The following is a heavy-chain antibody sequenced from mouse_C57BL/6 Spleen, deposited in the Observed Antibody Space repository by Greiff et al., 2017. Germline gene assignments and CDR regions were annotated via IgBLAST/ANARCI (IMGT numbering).Heavy chain of an antibody. J-gene: IGHJ1*03. V-gene: IGHV1-69*01. CDR2: IDPSDSYT. Sequence: QVQLQQPGAELVMPGASVKLSCKASGYTFTSYWMHWVKQRPGQGLEWIGEIDPSDSYTNYNQKFKGKSTLTVDKSSRTAYMQLRSLTSEDSAVDYCARGGGTGYFDVWGTGTTVTVSS. CDR1: GYTFTSYW. CDR3: ARGGGTGYFDV. D-gene: IGHD4-1*01.